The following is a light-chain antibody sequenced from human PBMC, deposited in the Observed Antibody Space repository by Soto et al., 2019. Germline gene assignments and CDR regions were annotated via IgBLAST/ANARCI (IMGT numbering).Light chain of an antibody. J-gene: IGLJ3*02. CDR1: IMDSVGYNL. CDR3: SSYTPSNVDWV. Sequence: QSPLGQPASVSGSPMHSVTISCTVTIMDSVGYNLVSWYQQHPGEAPKLIISQVTNRPSGVSNRFSGSKSGNTASLTVSGLQAEDEADYYCSSYTPSNVDWVFGGGTKVTVL. CDR2: QVT. V-gene: IGLV2-14*01.